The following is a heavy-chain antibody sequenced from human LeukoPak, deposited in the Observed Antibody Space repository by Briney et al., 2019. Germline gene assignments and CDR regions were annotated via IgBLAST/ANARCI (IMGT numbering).Heavy chain of an antibody. J-gene: IGHJ4*02. V-gene: IGHV4-4*07. CDR1: GGTISSYY. D-gene: IGHD2-21*01. Sequence: SETLSLTCTVSGGTISSYYWSWIRQPAGKGLEWIGRIYTSGSTNYNPSLKSRVTISVDTSKNQFSLKLSSVTAADTAVYYCARLKTWGGTQPYDYWGQGTLVTVSS. CDR2: IYTSGST. CDR3: ARLKTWGGTQPYDY.